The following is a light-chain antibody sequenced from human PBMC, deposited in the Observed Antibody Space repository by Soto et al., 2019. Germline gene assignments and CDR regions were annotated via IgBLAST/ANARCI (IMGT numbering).Light chain of an antibody. V-gene: IGKV1-5*01. CDR1: QSISSW. CDR3: QHYNEYSRA. Sequence: DIQMTQSPSTLSASVGDRVTIPCRASQSISSWLAWYQQKPGKAPQILIWGVSNLESGVPSRFSGSGAGTEFTRTISSLQPDDVATYDCQHYNEYSRAFGQGTQVDIK. J-gene: IGKJ1*01. CDR2: GVS.